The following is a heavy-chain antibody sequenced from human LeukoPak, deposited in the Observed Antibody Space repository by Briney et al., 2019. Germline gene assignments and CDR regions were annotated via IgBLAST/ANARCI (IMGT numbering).Heavy chain of an antibody. D-gene: IGHD3-3*01. Sequence: SETLSLTCAVYGGSFSGYYWSWIRQPPGKGLEWIGEINHRGSTNYNPSLKSRVTISVDTSKNQFSLKLSSVTAADTAVYYCARGTLVLRFLEWRGSTPNWFDPWGQGTLVTVSS. CDR1: GGSFSGYY. V-gene: IGHV4-34*01. CDR3: ARGTLVLRFLEWRGSTPNWFDP. J-gene: IGHJ5*02. CDR2: INHRGST.